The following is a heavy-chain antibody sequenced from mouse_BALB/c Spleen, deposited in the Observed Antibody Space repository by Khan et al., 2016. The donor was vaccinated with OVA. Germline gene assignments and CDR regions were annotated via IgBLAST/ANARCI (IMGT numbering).Heavy chain of an antibody. CDR3: ARDYGRSFWFAY. CDR1: GYSFTNYI. J-gene: IGHJ3*01. Sequence: VRLQQSGPELVNPGASVKMSCKASGYSFTNYIIHWVKQKPGQGLEWIGYINPYNDGTKYNEKFKGMATLTSDKSSSTAYMELSGLTSEDSAVYYCARDYGRSFWFAYWGQGTLVTVSA. V-gene: IGHV1S136*01. CDR2: INPYNDGT. D-gene: IGHD1-1*01.